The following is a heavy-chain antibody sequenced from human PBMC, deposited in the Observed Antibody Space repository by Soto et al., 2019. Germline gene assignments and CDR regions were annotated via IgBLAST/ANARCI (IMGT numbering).Heavy chain of an antibody. J-gene: IGHJ6*02. Sequence: EVQLVESGGGLVQPGGSLRLSCAASGVTFTHYWMTWVRLAPGKGLEWVANIKQDGIEKYHVDSVKGRFSISRHNAKNSLFLQRNSLSAEDTAVYYCARGAGMTPPYYYYCIDVWGQGTTVTVSS. CDR3: ARGAGMTPPYYYYCIDV. D-gene: IGHD1-1*01. V-gene: IGHV3-7*05. CDR1: GVTFTHYW. CDR2: IKQDGIEK.